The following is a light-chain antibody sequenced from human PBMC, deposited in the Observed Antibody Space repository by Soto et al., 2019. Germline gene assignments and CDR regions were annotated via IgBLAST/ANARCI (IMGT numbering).Light chain of an antibody. J-gene: IGKJ1*01. V-gene: IGKV3D-15*01. CDR1: QSVNSH. CDR3: QQFNNWPMT. Sequence: EIMLTQSPATLSVSPGERATLSCRASQSVNSHLAWYQQKPGQAPRLLIYGASTRATGIPARFSGSGSGTEFTLTISSLQPEDFAVYFCQQFNNWPMTFGQGTKVDIK. CDR2: GAS.